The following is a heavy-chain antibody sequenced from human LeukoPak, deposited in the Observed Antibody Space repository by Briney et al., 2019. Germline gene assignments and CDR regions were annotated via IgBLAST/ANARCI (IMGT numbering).Heavy chain of an antibody. Sequence: SVKVSCKASGGTFSCYAISWVRQAPGQGLEWMGRIIPILGIANYAQKFQGRVTITADKSTSTAYMELSSLRSEDTAVYYCASDLDYYDSSGYYFDYWGQGTLVTVSS. CDR2: IIPILGIA. CDR3: ASDLDYYDSSGYYFDY. J-gene: IGHJ4*02. CDR1: GGTFSCYA. D-gene: IGHD3-22*01. V-gene: IGHV1-69*04.